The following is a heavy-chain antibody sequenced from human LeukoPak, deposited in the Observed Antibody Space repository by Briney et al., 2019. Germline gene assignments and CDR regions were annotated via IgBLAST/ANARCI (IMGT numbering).Heavy chain of an antibody. CDR2: INRSGST. CDR1: GGSFSGYY. V-gene: IGHV4-34*01. Sequence: PSETLSLTCAVYGGSFSGYYWSWIRQPPGKGLEWIGEINRSGSTNYNPSLKSRVTISVDTSKNQFSLKLSSVTAADTAVYYCAREPIGYSTGMDVWGKGTTVTVSS. D-gene: IGHD6-13*01. CDR3: AREPIGYSTGMDV. J-gene: IGHJ6*04.